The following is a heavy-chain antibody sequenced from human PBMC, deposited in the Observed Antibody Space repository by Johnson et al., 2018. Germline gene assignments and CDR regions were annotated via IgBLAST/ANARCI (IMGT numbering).Heavy chain of an antibody. D-gene: IGHD3-16*01. CDR2: IGGDSSYT. V-gene: IGHV3-21*04. J-gene: IGHJ6*02. CDR3: ARGTLGYDGLDV. Sequence: VQLVESGGGLVKPGGSLRVSCAASGFTFSDYSMNWVRQAPGTGLEWVSSIGGDSSYTVYAHSLKGRFTVSRDNAQNPLFLQLNSLRAEDTAVYYCARGTLGYDGLDVWGQGTTVTVS. CDR1: GFTFSDYS.